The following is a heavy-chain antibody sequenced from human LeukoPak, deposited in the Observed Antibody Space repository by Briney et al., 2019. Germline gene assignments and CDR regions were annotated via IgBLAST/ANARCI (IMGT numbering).Heavy chain of an antibody. J-gene: IGHJ4*02. CDR1: GFTFSSYA. V-gene: IGHV3-30*04. D-gene: IGHD5-18*01. Sequence: GGSLRLSCAASGFTFSSYAMHWVRQAPGKGLEWVAVISYDGSNKYYADSVKGRFTISRDNSKNTLYLQMNSLRAEDTAVYYCAKGGGYSYGLGHNDYWGQGTLVTVSS. CDR3: AKGGGYSYGLGHNDY. CDR2: ISYDGSNK.